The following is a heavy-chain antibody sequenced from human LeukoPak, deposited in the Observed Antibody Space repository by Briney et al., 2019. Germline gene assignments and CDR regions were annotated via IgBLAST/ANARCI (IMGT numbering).Heavy chain of an antibody. CDR1: VFTFSDYS. V-gene: IGHV3-48*01. CDR3: AKEEAVALFDY. Sequence: RGSLRLSCTPSVFTFSDYSMNWFRRAPGQGLGWVSYITSSGNSIYYADSVKGRFTISRDNNKNTLYLQMNSLRAEDTAVYYCAKEEAVALFDYWGQGTLVTVSS. J-gene: IGHJ4*02. D-gene: IGHD6-19*01. CDR2: ITSSGNSI.